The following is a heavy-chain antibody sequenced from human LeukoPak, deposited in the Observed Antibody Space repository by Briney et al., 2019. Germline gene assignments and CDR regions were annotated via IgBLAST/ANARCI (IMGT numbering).Heavy chain of an antibody. J-gene: IGHJ4*02. D-gene: IGHD5-12*01. Sequence: GGSLRLSCAASGFTFSSYWMSWVRQAPGKGLEWVANIKQDGSEKYYVDSVEGRFTISRDNAKNSLYLQMNSLRAEDTAVYYCARGQYSGYDYLDYWGQGTLVTVSS. CDR3: ARGQYSGYDYLDY. CDR2: IKQDGSEK. V-gene: IGHV3-7*04. CDR1: GFTFSSYW.